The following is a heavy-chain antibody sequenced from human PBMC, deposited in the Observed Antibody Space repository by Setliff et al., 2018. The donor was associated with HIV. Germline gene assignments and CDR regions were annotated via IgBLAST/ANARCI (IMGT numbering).Heavy chain of an antibody. D-gene: IGHD2-15*01. CDR2: ISSSSDYI. CDR3: AKMKVADYYFYYYYMDV. V-gene: IGHV3-21*06. CDR1: GFTFSSYS. J-gene: IGHJ6*03. Sequence: PGGSLRLSCAVSGFTFSSYSMNWVRQAPGKGLEWVSSISSSSDYIYYADSVKGRFTISRDDSKDTLYLQMNSLRVDDTAVYYCAKMKVADYYFYYYYMDVWGKGTTVTVSS.